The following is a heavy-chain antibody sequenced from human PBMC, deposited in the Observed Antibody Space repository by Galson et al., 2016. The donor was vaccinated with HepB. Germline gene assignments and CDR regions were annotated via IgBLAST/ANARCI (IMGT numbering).Heavy chain of an antibody. J-gene: IGHJ4*02. CDR3: ARGNWNYAY. CDR1: GFSVSGNY. V-gene: IGHV3-53*01. Sequence: SLRLSCAASGFSVSGNYMTWVRQAPGKGLEWVSVIYINGSTYYADSVKGRFTISRDNSKNTLHLQMNSLRTEDTAVYYCARGNWNYAYWGQGTLVTVSS. CDR2: IYINGST. D-gene: IGHD1-7*01.